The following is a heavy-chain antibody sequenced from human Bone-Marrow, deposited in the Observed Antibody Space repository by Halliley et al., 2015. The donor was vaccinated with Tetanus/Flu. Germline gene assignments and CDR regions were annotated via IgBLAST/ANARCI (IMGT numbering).Heavy chain of an antibody. J-gene: IGHJ4*02. Sequence: SLRLSCATSGFTFSSHAMSWVRQAPGKGLEWVSGITGSGVTTDYADSVKGRFTISRDNSRNTLSLQMDSLGAEDTALYYCAKALYASGRSFFGYRGPGTLVTVSP. CDR2: ITGSGVTT. D-gene: IGHD3-10*01. V-gene: IGHV3-23*01. CDR1: GFTFSSHA. CDR3: AKALYASGRSFFGY.